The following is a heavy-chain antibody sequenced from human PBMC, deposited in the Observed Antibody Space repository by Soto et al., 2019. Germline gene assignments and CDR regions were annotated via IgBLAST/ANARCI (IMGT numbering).Heavy chain of an antibody. CDR2: IYTGGST. J-gene: IGHJ6*02. D-gene: IGHD3-16*01. V-gene: IGHV3-53*02. Sequence: EVQMVETGGGLSQPGGSLRLSCAVSGFIVSSKYMTWVRQAPGKGLEWVSVIYTGGSTHYADSARGRFTISRDSSKNTLYLQMNSPRAEDAAVYYCTTYTGYGIEVRGQGTTVTVSS. CDR3: TTYTGYGIEV. CDR1: GFIVSSKY.